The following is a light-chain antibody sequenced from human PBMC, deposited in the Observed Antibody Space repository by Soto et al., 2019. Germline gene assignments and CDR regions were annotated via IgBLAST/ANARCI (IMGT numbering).Light chain of an antibody. V-gene: IGKV3-20*01. Sequence: EIVWTKSPGTLSLSPGERATLSCRASQSVRHSYLAWYQQKPGQAPRLLIYGASGMSTGTPARFSGSGSGTDFTLTISRLEPEDFAVYYCQQYGTSHYTFGQGTKLEI. CDR3: QQYGTSHYT. CDR1: QSVRHSY. CDR2: GAS. J-gene: IGKJ2*01.